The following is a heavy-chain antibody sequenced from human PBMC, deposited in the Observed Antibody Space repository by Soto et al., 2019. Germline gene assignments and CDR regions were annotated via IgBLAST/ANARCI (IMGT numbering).Heavy chain of an antibody. CDR2: IDAGNGNT. Sequence: QVQLVQSGAEVSQPGASVKVSCKASGYTFTNYAIHWVRLAPGERLEWMGWIDAGNGNTKYSQRFQGRVSITRDTLASTAYMELSSLRSEDTAVYYCARAYCSTTSCYVRWGINWFDPWGQGTLVTVSS. CDR3: ARAYCSTTSCYVRWGINWFDP. V-gene: IGHV1-3*01. D-gene: IGHD2-2*01. J-gene: IGHJ5*02. CDR1: GYTFTNYA.